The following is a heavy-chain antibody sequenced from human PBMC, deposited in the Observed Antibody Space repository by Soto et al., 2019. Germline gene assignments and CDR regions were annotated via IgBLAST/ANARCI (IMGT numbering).Heavy chain of an antibody. CDR2: ISAYNGNT. Sequence: QVQLVQSGAEVKKPGASVKVSCKASGYTFTSYGISWVRQAPGQGLEWMGWISAYNGNTNYAQKLQGRVTMTTDTXTNXAYMELRSLRSDDTAVYYCARGGVVVVAATPWFDPWGQGTLVTVSS. CDR3: ARGGVVVVAATPWFDP. V-gene: IGHV1-18*01. CDR1: GYTFTSYG. J-gene: IGHJ5*02. D-gene: IGHD2-15*01.